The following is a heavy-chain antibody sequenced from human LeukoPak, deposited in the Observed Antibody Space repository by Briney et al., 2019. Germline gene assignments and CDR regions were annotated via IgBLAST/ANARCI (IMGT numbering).Heavy chain of an antibody. CDR2: ISYDGSNK. V-gene: IGHV3-30*04. CDR3: ARGGVLLWFGELSHYYFDY. CDR1: GFTFSSYA. Sequence: GGSLRLSCAASGFTFSSYAMQWVRQAPGKGLEWVAVISYDGSNKYYADSVKGRFTISRDNSKNALYLQMNSLRAEDTAVYYCARGGVLLWFGELSHYYFDYWGQGTLVTVSS. J-gene: IGHJ4*02. D-gene: IGHD3-10*01.